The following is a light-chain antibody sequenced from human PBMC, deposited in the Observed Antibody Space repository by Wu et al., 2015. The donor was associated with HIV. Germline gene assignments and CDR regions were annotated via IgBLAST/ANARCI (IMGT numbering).Light chain of an antibody. Sequence: DIQMTQSPSSLSASVGDRVSITCRASQDISNYLAWFQQKPGKVPRLLIYSASTLQSGVPSRFRGSGSGTDFTLTISSLQPEDAATYYCQRCYHTAPWTFGQGTKVEI. CDR3: QRCYHTAPWT. CDR2: SAS. V-gene: IGKV1-27*01. J-gene: IGKJ1*01. CDR1: QDISNY.